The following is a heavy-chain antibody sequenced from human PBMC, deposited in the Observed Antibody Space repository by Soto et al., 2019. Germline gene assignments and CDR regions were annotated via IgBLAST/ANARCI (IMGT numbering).Heavy chain of an antibody. CDR1: GGSMSRYY. J-gene: IGHJ2*01. CDR3: ARDVRPPGLAYFDL. V-gene: IGHV4-59*01. CDR2: VHHTGNT. D-gene: IGHD2-8*02. Sequence: SATLSLTCSFSGGSMSRYYWTWIRQPPGKGLEWIGNVHHTGNTNYNASLKSRVTISLDTSNSDFSLHLTSVTAADTAVYYCARDVRPPGLAYFDLWGPGTLVTVSS.